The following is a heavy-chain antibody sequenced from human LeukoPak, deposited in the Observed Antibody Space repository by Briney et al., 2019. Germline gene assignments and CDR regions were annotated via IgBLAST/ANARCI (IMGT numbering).Heavy chain of an antibody. D-gene: IGHD4-11*01. CDR1: GFTFSTYA. CDR3: ARPRNRVYDY. V-gene: IGHV3-7*04. CDR2: VKEDGSEK. Sequence: GGSLRLSCAASGFTFSTYAMHWVRQAPGKGLEWVANVKEDGSEKYYVDSVKGRFTVSRDNGKTSLYLQMNSLRAEDTAVYYCARPRNRVYDYWGQGTLVTVSP. J-gene: IGHJ4*02.